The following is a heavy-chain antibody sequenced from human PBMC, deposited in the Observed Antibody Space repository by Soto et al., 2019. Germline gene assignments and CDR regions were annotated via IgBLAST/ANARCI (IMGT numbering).Heavy chain of an antibody. V-gene: IGHV3-48*01. CDR3: ARDSHFTFFGVVTPYYFDY. J-gene: IGHJ4*02. Sequence: EVQLVESGGGLVQPGGSLRLSCAASGFTFSSYSMNWVRQAPGKGLEWVSYISSSSSTIYYADSVKGRFTISRDNAKNSLYLQMNSLRAEDTAVYYCARDSHFTFFGVVTPYYFDYWGQGTLVTVSS. CDR1: GFTFSSYS. CDR2: ISSSSSTI. D-gene: IGHD3-3*01.